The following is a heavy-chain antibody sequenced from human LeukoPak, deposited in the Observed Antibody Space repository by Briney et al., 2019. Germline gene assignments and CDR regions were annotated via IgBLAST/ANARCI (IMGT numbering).Heavy chain of an antibody. Sequence: GASVKVSCKASGYTFTSYDINWVRQAPGQGLEWMGGIIPIFGSSNYAQKFRGRVTITADESTTTAYMELSSLRSEDTAVYYCARVTHTELSTWFDPWGQGTLVTVSS. V-gene: IGHV1-69*13. CDR3: ARVTHTELSTWFDP. J-gene: IGHJ5*02. CDR2: IIPIFGSS. CDR1: GYTFTSYD. D-gene: IGHD5-18*01.